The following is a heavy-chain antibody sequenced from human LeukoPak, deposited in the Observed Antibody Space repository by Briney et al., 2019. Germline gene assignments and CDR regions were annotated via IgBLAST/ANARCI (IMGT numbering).Heavy chain of an antibody. D-gene: IGHD6-19*01. CDR1: GFTFSSYS. V-gene: IGHV3-21*01. Sequence: GGSLRLSCAASGFTFSSYSMNWVRQAPGKGLGWVSSISSSSSYIYYADSVKGRFTISRDNAKNSLYLQMNSLRAEDTAVYYCARDGAVAGRIFFQHWGQGTLVTVSS. CDR3: ARDGAVAGRIFFQH. CDR2: ISSSSSYI. J-gene: IGHJ1*01.